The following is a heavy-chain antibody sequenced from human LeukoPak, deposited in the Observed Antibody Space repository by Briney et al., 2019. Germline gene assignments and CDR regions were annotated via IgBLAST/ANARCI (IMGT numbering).Heavy chain of an antibody. V-gene: IGHV1-69*05. J-gene: IGHJ4*02. Sequence: SVKVSRKASGCTFSSYAISWVRPAPAQGVEWMGGIIPIFGSANYAQKFQGRLTINTDESTSTAYMELSSLRSEDTALYYCASRKAAFGIRDPHFDHWGQGTLVTVSS. CDR2: IIPIFGSA. D-gene: IGHD3-3*01. CDR1: GCTFSSYA. CDR3: ASRKAAFGIRDPHFDH.